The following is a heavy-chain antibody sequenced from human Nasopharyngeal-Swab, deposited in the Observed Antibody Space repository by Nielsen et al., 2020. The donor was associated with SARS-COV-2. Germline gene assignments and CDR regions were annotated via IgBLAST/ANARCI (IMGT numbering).Heavy chain of an antibody. D-gene: IGHD3-22*01. Sequence: ASVKVSCKTSAYTFTDYYIHWVRQVPAQGLEWVGCINPYSGDTKYAQKFQGRVTVTRDTSRSTAYIELSRLRSDDTAVYYCARDYYDNYDSDYWGQGTLVTVSS. CDR3: ARDYYDNYDSDY. J-gene: IGHJ4*02. V-gene: IGHV1-2*02. CDR2: INPYSGDT. CDR1: AYTFTDYY.